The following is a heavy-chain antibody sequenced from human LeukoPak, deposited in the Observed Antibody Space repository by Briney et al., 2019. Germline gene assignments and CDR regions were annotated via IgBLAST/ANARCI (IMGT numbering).Heavy chain of an antibody. CDR1: GFTFRSYS. CDR3: ARSDYCGGDCYSSLSNY. D-gene: IGHD2-21*02. J-gene: IGHJ4*02. Sequence: GGSLRLSCAASGFTFRSYSMNWVRQAPGKGLEWVSSIXXSSSYIYHADSVKGRFTISRDNAKNSLYLQMNSLRAEDTAVYFCARSDYCGGDCYSSLSNYWGQGTLVTVSS. V-gene: IGHV3-21*01. CDR2: IXXSSSYI.